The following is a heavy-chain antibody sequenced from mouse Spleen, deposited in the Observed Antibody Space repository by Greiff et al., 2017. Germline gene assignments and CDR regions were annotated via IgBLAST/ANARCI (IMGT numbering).Heavy chain of an antibody. CDR1: GFNIKDDY. CDR2: IDPENGDT. Sequence: EVQLQESGAELVRPGASVKLSCTASGFNIKDDYMHWVKQRPEQGLEWIGWIDPENGDTEYASKFQGKATITADTSSNTAYLQLSSLTSEDTAVYYCTTRVDDVKFAYWGQGTLVTVSA. J-gene: IGHJ3*01. D-gene: IGHD2-12*01. CDR3: TTRVDDVKFAY. V-gene: IGHV14-4*01.